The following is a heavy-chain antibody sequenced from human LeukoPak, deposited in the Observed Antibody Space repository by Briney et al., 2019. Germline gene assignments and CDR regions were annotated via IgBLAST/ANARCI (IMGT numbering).Heavy chain of an antibody. J-gene: IGHJ5*02. V-gene: IGHV4-38-2*02. Sequence: SETLSLTCTVSGYSISSGYYWGWIRQPPGKGLEWIGSSYYSGSTYYNPSLKSRVTISVDTSKNQFSLKLSSVTAADTAVYYCARDGPYYYGSGSPPNNNWFDPWGQGTLVTVSS. CDR3: ARDGPYYYGSGSPPNNNWFDP. CDR2: SYYSGST. CDR1: GYSISSGYY. D-gene: IGHD3-10*01.